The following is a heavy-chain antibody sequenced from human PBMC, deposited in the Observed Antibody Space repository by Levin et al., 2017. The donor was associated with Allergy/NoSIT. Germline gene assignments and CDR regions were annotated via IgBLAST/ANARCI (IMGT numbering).Heavy chain of an antibody. D-gene: IGHD3-10*01. J-gene: IGHJ3*02. V-gene: IGHV4-61*02. CDR1: GGSISGRSHY. Sequence: SQTLSLTCIVSGGSISGRSHYWSWIRQPAGKRLEWIGRIYSSGSTSHNPSLKGRVSISVDTSKNQFSLKLTSVTAADTAVYYCARESIGVTMVRGVYDAFGIWGRGTMVTVSS. CDR3: ARESIGVTMVRGVYDAFGI. CDR2: IYSSGST.